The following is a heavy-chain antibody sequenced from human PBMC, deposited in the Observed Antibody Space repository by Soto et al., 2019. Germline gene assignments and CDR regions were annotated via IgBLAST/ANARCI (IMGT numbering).Heavy chain of an antibody. V-gene: IGHV3-9*01. J-gene: IGHJ2*01. Sequence: VQLVESGGGLVQPGRSLRLSCVASGFTFDDYAMHWVRQAPGKGLEWVSGIVWNSATIGYADSVKGRFTISRDNAKNSLYLQMNSLRAEDTALYYCAKDGRSLRYFDSGYFDLWGRGTLVTVSS. CDR2: IVWNSATI. CDR1: GFTFDDYA. D-gene: IGHD3-9*01. CDR3: AKDGRSLRYFDSGYFDL.